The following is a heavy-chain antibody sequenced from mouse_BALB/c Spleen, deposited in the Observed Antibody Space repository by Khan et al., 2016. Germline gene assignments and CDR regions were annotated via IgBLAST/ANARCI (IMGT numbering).Heavy chain of an antibody. Sequence: EVQLQESGPSLVKPSQTLSLTCSVTGDSITSGYWNWIRKFPGNKLEYMGYISYSGSTYYNPSLKSRISNTRETSENQYYLQLNYVTTEDTATYYCSCGSIYWYFDVWGAGTTVTVSS. CDR2: ISYSGST. D-gene: IGHD1-1*01. J-gene: IGHJ1*01. CDR3: SCGSIYWYFDV. V-gene: IGHV3-8*02. CDR1: GDSITSGY.